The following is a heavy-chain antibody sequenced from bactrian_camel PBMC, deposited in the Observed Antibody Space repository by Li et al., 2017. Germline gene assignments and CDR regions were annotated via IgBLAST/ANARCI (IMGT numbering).Heavy chain of an antibody. CDR2: IATDSNST. CDR3: SWMFTPERRSCGSWASYNY. V-gene: IGHV3S53*01. D-gene: IGHD6*01. Sequence: HVQLVESGGASVQAGGSLTLSCVASGLTYNMNCMGWFRQTPGKEREGVAAIATDSNSTTYGDSVMGRFTISRDNAKTSMYLQMNSLVPEDTATYYCSWMFTPERRSCGSWASYNYWGQGTQVTVS. J-gene: IGHJ4*01. CDR1: GLTYNMNC.